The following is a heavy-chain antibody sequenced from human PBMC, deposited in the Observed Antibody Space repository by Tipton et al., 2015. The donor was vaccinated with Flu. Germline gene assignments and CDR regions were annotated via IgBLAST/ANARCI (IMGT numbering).Heavy chain of an antibody. Sequence: TLSLTCTVSGGSISSYYWSWIRQPPGKGLEWIGEIIHSGYTKYNPSLKSRVTMSIDTSKNQFSLNLNSVTAADTAMYYCAKHFERGFDIWGQGTMVTVSS. V-gene: IGHV4-34*12. CDR1: GGSISSYY. D-gene: IGHD3-10*01. CDR3: AKHFERGFDI. CDR2: IIHSGYT. J-gene: IGHJ3*02.